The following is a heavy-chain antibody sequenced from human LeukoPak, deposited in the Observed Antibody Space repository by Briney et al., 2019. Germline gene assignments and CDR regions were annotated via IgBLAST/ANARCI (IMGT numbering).Heavy chain of an antibody. CDR2: ISWNSGSI. CDR1: GFTFDDYA. D-gene: IGHD3-22*01. J-gene: IGHJ4*02. Sequence: GGSLRLSCAASGFTFDDYAMLWVRQAPGKGLEWVSGISWNSGSIGYADSVKGRFTISRDNAKNSLYLQMNSLRAEDTALYYCAKDISDSSGYYWYYFDYWGQGTLVTVSS. V-gene: IGHV3-9*01. CDR3: AKDISDSSGYYWYYFDY.